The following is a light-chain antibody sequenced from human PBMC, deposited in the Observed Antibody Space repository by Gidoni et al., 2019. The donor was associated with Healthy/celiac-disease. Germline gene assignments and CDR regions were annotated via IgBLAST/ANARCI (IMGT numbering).Light chain of an antibody. Sequence: QSALTQPASVSGSPGQSIPISCTGTSSDVGGYNYVSWYQQHPGKAPKLMIYEVSNRPSGVSNRFSGSKSGNTASLTISGLQAEDEADYYCSSYTSSSTLDWVFGGGTKLTVL. CDR2: EVS. CDR3: SSYTSSSTLDWV. CDR1: SSDVGGYNY. J-gene: IGLJ3*02. V-gene: IGLV2-14*01.